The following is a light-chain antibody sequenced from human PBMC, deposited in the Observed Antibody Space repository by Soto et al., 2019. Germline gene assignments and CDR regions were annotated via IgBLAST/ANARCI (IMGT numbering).Light chain of an antibody. V-gene: IGLV1-40*01. CDR1: SSNIGAGYD. CDR2: GNI. J-gene: IGLJ1*01. CDR3: QSYDSTLSARYV. Sequence: QSALTQPPSVSGAPGQRVTISCTGSSSNIGAGYDVHWYQQRPGTAPKLLIFGNIIRPSGVPDRFSGSKSGTSASLAITGLQAEDEGDYYCQSYDSTLSARYVFGTGTKVTVL.